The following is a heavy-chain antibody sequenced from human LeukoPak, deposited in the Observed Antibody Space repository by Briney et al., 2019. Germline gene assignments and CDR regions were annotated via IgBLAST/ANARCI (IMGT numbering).Heavy chain of an antibody. CDR1: GFTFSSYV. CDR2: ISNSGGST. V-gene: IGHV3-23*01. J-gene: IGHJ4*02. CDR3: AKDHGRWPVPEGVDY. D-gene: IGHD6-19*01. Sequence: GGSLRLSCAASGFTFSSYVMSWIRQAPGKGLEWVSSISNSGGSTYYADSVKGRFTISRDNSKNTLYLQMNSLRAEDTAVYYCAKDHGRWPVPEGVDYWGQGTLVTVSS.